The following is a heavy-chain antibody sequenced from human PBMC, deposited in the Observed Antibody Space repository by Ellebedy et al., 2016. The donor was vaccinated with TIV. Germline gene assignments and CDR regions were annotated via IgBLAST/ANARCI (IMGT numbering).Heavy chain of an antibody. CDR2: IRFDGNNA. CDR1: GFIFSNSG. V-gene: IGHV3-30*02. Sequence: GESLKISCAASGFIFSNSGMNWVRQAPGKGLEWVAFIRFDGNNAYYADSAKGRFTISRDNYKNTLYLQMNSLRPEDTAVYYCARESGEGFHLLPNGFDIWGQGTMVTVSS. CDR3: ARESGEGFHLLPNGFDI. J-gene: IGHJ3*02. D-gene: IGHD2-15*01.